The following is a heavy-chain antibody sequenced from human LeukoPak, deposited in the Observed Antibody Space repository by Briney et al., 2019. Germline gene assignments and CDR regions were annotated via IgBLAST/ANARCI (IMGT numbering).Heavy chain of an antibody. J-gene: IGHJ5*02. Sequence: ASVKVSCKASGYTFTDYYMHWVQQAPGKGLAWMGRVDPEDGETIYAEKFQGRVTITADTSTDTAYMELSSLRSEDTAVYYCATWAGGLDSHLWGQGTLVTVSS. D-gene: IGHD5/OR15-5a*01. CDR2: VDPEDGET. CDR1: GYTFTDYY. CDR3: ATWAGGLDSHL. V-gene: IGHV1-69-2*01.